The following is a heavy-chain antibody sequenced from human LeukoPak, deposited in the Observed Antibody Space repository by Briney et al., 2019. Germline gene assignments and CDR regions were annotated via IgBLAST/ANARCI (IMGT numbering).Heavy chain of an antibody. J-gene: IGHJ4*02. CDR3: AKGPYGTAMALDY. V-gene: IGHV3-23*01. CDR2: ISGSGGST. D-gene: IGHD5-18*01. Sequence: PGGSLRLSCAASGFTFSSYAMSWVRQAPGKGLEWVSAISGSGGSTHYADSVKGRFTISRDNSKNTLYLRMNSLRAEDTAVYYCAKGPYGTAMALDYWGQGTLVTVSS. CDR1: GFTFSSYA.